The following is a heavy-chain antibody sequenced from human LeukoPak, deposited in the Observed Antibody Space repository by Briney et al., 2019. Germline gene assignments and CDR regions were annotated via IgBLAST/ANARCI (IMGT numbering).Heavy chain of an antibody. Sequence: GGSLRLSCAASGFTFSSYGMHWVRQAPGKGLEWVAVISYDGSNKYYADSVMGRFTISRDNSKNTLYLQMNSLRAEDTAVYYCAKDHIAAAGTLQHWGQGTLVTVSS. CDR2: ISYDGSNK. CDR3: AKDHIAAAGTLQH. J-gene: IGHJ1*01. V-gene: IGHV3-30*18. D-gene: IGHD6-13*01. CDR1: GFTFSSYG.